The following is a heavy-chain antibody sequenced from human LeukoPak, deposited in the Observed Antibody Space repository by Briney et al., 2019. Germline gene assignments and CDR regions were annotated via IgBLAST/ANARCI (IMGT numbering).Heavy chain of an antibody. Sequence: SETLSLTCAVYGGSFSGYYWSWIRQPPGKGLEWIGEINHSGSTNYNPSLKSRVTISVDTSKNQFSLKLSSVTAADTAVYYCARHATVYYYGSGSSTNWFDPWGQGTLVTVSS. J-gene: IGHJ5*02. V-gene: IGHV4-34*01. D-gene: IGHD3-10*01. CDR1: GGSFSGYY. CDR3: ARHATVYYYGSGSSTNWFDP. CDR2: INHSGST.